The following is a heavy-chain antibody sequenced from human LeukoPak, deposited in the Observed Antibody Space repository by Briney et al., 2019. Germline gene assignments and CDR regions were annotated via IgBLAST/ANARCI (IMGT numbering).Heavy chain of an antibody. V-gene: IGHV3-7*01. D-gene: IGHD6-6*01. CDR2: IKEDGSQK. Sequence: GGSLRLSCAASEFTFSSYWMFWVRQAPGKGPEWVANIKEDGSQKYYADSVKGRFTVSRDNAKNSLYLQMNSLRAEDTAVYYCAKAGVEYSSSWADYWGQGTLVTVSS. CDR1: EFTFSSYW. J-gene: IGHJ4*02. CDR3: AKAGVEYSSSWADY.